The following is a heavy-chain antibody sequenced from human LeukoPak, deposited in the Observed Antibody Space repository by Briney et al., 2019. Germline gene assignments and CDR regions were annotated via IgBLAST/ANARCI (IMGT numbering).Heavy chain of an antibody. Sequence: PSETLSLTCTVSGGSFSSSSYNWGWLRQPPGKGLEWIGSMYYSGTTYYNPSLKSRVTISVDTSKNQFSLKLSSVTAADTAVYYCARLRGSTLVYWGQGTLVTVSS. CDR3: ARLRGSTLVY. D-gene: IGHD3-10*01. CDR1: GGSFSSSSYN. CDR2: MYYSGTT. J-gene: IGHJ4*02. V-gene: IGHV4-39*01.